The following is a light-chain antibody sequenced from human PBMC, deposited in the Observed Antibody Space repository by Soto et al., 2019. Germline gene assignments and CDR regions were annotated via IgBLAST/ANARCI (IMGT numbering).Light chain of an antibody. CDR2: GAS. CDR3: QQYGSSLLT. Sequence: EIVLPQSPGTLSLSPGERATLSCRASQSVSSSYLAWYQQKPGQAPRLLIYGASSRATGIPDRFSGSGSGADFTLTISRLEPEDFAVYDCQQYGSSLLTFGGGTKVEIK. J-gene: IGKJ4*01. CDR1: QSVSSSY. V-gene: IGKV3-20*01.